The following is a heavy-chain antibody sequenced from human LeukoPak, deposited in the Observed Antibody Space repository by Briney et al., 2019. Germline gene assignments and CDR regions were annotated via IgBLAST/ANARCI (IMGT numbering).Heavy chain of an antibody. Sequence: ASVKVSCKASGYTFTSYDINWVRQATGQGLEWMGWMNPNSGNTGYAQKFQGRVTMTRNTSISTAYMELSSLRSEDTAVYYCARGQPRYCSGGSCYPWLDYYYYYYMDVWGKGTTVTISS. V-gene: IGHV1-8*01. D-gene: IGHD2-15*01. CDR1: GYTFTSYD. J-gene: IGHJ6*03. CDR2: MNPNSGNT. CDR3: ARGQPRYCSGGSCYPWLDYYYYYYMDV.